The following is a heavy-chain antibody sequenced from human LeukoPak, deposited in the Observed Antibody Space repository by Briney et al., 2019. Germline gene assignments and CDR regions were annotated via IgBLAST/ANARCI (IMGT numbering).Heavy chain of an antibody. Sequence: SETLSLTCAVYGGSFSGYYWSWIRQPPGKGLEWIGEINPSGSTNYNPSLKSRVTISVDTSKNQFSLKLSSVTAADTAVYYCATYYYGSGSYSGFDYWGQGTLVTVSS. CDR3: ATYYYGSGSYSGFDY. J-gene: IGHJ4*02. V-gene: IGHV4-34*01. D-gene: IGHD3-10*01. CDR2: INPSGST. CDR1: GGSFSGYY.